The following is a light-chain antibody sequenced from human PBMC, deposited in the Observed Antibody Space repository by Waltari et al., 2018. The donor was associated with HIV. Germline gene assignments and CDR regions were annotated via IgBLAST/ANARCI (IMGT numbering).Light chain of an antibody. Sequence: EIVMTQSPATLSVSPGETATLSCRASQSVSSNLAWYQHKPGQAPRLLIYGTSTRATGIPARFSGSGSGTEFTLTISSLQSEDFAVYYCHQYNNWPPRITFGPGTKVDIK. CDR2: GTS. CDR1: QSVSSN. CDR3: HQYNNWPPRIT. V-gene: IGKV3D-15*01. J-gene: IGKJ3*01.